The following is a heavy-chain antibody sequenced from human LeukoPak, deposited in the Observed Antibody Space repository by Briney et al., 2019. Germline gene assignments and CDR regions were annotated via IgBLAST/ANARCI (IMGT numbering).Heavy chain of an antibody. Sequence: GGSLRLSCAASGFTFSSYWMSWVRQAPGKGLEWVANIKQDGSEKYYVDSVKGRFTISRDNAKNSLYLQMNSLRAEDTAVYYCARDNVGYCSSTSCRYYYYGMDVWGQGTTVTVSS. CDR2: IKQDGSEK. D-gene: IGHD2-2*01. V-gene: IGHV3-7*01. CDR1: GFTFSSYW. J-gene: IGHJ6*02. CDR3: ARDNVGYCSSTSCRYYYYGMDV.